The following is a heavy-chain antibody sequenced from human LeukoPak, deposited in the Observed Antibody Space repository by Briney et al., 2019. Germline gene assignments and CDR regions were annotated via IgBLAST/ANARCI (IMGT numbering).Heavy chain of an antibody. V-gene: IGHV4-39*07. D-gene: IGHD5/OR15-5a*01. J-gene: IGHJ4*02. CDR3: ARTRGRVSKTDFDS. CDR2: IYYSGNT. CDR1: GASVSSDDYF. Sequence: PSETLSLTCTVSGASVSSDDYFWGWIGQPPGKGLEWIATIYYSGNTYYNPSLSSRVTISADSSKNQFSLRLRSVTAADAAVYFCARTRGRVSKTDFDSWGQGTLVTVSS.